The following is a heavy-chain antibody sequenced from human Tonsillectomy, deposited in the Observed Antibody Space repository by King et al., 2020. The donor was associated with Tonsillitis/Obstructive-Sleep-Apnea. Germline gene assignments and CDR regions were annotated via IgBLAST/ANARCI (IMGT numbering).Heavy chain of an antibody. CDR1: GGSISSSSYY. CDR3: ASSYYDFWSGSYYFDS. D-gene: IGHD3-3*01. J-gene: IGHJ4*02. CDR2: IYYSGST. Sequence: QLQESGPGLVKPSETLSLTCTVSGGSISSSSYYWGWIRQPPGKGLEWIGSIYYSGSTYYNPSLKSRVTISVDTSKNQVSLKLSSVTAADTAVYYCASSYYDFWSGSYYFDSWGQGTLVTVSS. V-gene: IGHV4-39*01.